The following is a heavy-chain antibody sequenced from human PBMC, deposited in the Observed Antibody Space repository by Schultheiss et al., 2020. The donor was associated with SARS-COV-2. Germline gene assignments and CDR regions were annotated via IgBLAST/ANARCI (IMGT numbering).Heavy chain of an antibody. CDR1: GFTFSSYA. CDR2: ISYDGSNK. V-gene: IGHV3-30*01. Sequence: GGSLRLSCAASGFTFSSYAMHWVRQAPGKGLDWVAVISYDGSNKYYADSVKGRFTISRDNSKNTLYLQMNSLRAEDTAVYYCARGGDIVVVVAATYYMDVWGKGTTVTVSS. J-gene: IGHJ6*03. D-gene: IGHD2-15*01. CDR3: ARGGDIVVVVAATYYMDV.